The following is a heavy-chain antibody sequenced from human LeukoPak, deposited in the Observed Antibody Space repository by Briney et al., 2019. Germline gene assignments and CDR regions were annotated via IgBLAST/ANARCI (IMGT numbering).Heavy chain of an antibody. J-gene: IGHJ6*02. CDR2: ISCDGNKK. D-gene: IGHD6-13*01. V-gene: IGHV3-30-3*02. CDR1: GFTFSKSA. Sequence: GGSLRLSCAASGFTFSKSAMHWVRQAPGKGLEWVAFISCDGNKKYYADSVKGRFTISRDNSQNTLFLQMNSLRAEDTAVYFCANDAAQQQLSNLFYGMDVWGQGTTVTVSS. CDR3: ANDAAQQQLSNLFYGMDV.